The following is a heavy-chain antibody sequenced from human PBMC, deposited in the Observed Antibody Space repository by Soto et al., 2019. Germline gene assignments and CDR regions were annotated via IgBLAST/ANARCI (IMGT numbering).Heavy chain of an antibody. D-gene: IGHD3-16*01. CDR1: GGSISSSNW. V-gene: IGHV4-4*02. Sequence: PSETLSLTCAVSGGSISSSNWWSWVRQPPGKGLEWIGEIYHSGSTNYNPSLKSRVTISVDKSKNQFSLKLSSVTAADTAVYYCARALYAPPYYYYGMDVWGQGTTVTVPS. CDR3: ARALYAPPYYYYGMDV. CDR2: IYHSGST. J-gene: IGHJ6*02.